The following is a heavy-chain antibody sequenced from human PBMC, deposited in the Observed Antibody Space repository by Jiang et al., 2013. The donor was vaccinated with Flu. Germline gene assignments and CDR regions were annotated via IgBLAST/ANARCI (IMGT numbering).Heavy chain of an antibody. CDR1: GGSISSSSYY. V-gene: IGHV4-39*07. CDR2: IYYSGST. J-gene: IGHJ1*01. CDR3: ARTYYDFWSGIISRSEYFQH. Sequence: SLTCTVSGGSISSSSYYWGWTRQPPGKGLEWIGSIYYSGSTYYNPSLKSRVTISVDTSKNQFSLKLSSVTAADTAVYYCARTYYDFWSGIISRSEYFQHWGQGTLVTVSS. D-gene: IGHD3-3*01.